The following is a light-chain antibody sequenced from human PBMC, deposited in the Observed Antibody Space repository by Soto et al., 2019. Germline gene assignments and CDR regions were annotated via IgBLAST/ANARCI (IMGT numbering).Light chain of an antibody. CDR3: SSKTSTSTLL. V-gene: IGLV2-14*01. CDR1: SSDIGGYIY. J-gene: IGLJ2*01. Sequence: QSVLTQPASVSASPGQSITISCTGTSSDIGGYIYVSWYQHHPGKAPRLMIYEVSSRPPGVSNRFSGSKSGNTASLTISGLQAEDEADYYCSSKTSTSTLLFGGGTKVTVL. CDR2: EVS.